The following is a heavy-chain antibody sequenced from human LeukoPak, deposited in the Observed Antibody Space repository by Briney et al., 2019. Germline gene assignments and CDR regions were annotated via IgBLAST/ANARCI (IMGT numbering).Heavy chain of an antibody. Sequence: SETLSLTCAVYGGSFSGYYWSWIRQPPGKGLEWIGEINHSGSTNYNPSLKSRVTISVDTSKNQFSLKLSSVTAADTAVYYCARGTRLRYFDWLLSRVAFDIWGQGTMVTVSS. D-gene: IGHD3-9*01. CDR3: ARGTRLRYFDWLLSRVAFDI. CDR1: GGSFSGYY. V-gene: IGHV4-34*01. CDR2: INHSGST. J-gene: IGHJ3*02.